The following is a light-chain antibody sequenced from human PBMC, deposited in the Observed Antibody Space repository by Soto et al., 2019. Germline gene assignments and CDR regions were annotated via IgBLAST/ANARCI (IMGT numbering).Light chain of an antibody. CDR3: QQYDSYPLT. CDR2: KAS. CDR1: QSISSW. V-gene: IGKV1-5*03. J-gene: IGKJ4*01. Sequence: DIQMTQSPSTLSASVGDRVTITCRASQSISSWLACSQQKPGKAPNLLIYKASTLESGVPSRFSGSGSGTEFTLHVRSLQPDDFATYYCQQYDSYPLTFGGGTQVEIK.